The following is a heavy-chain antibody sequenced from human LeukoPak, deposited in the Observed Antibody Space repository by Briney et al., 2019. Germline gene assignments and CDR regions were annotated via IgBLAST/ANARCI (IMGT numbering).Heavy chain of an antibody. J-gene: IGHJ4*02. CDR3: AGGGDYYDSSGFNGRY. V-gene: IGHV3-23*01. D-gene: IGHD3-22*01. CDR2: ISGSGGST. Sequence: GGSLRLSCAASGFTFSSYAMSWVRQAPGKGLEWVSAISGSGGSTYYADSVKGRFTISRDDAKNSLYLQMNSLRAEDTAVYYCAGGGDYYDSSGFNGRYWGQGTLVTVSS. CDR1: GFTFSSYA.